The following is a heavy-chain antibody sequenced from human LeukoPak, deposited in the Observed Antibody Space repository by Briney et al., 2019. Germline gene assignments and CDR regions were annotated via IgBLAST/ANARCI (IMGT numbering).Heavy chain of an antibody. V-gene: IGHV3-23*01. D-gene: IGHD5-12*01. CDR1: GFTFTSYS. J-gene: IGHJ3*01. CDR3: TNEYSKGDV. Sequence: GGSLRLPCAASGFTFTSYSMNWVRQAPGKGLEWVSAISGSGGSTYYADSVKGRFTISRDNSKNTLYLQMNSLRVEDAAVYYCTNEYSKGDVWGQGTMVTVSS. CDR2: ISGSGGST.